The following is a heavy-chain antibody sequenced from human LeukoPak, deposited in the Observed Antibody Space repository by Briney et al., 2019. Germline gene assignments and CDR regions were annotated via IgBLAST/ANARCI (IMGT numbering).Heavy chain of an antibody. D-gene: IGHD6-13*01. CDR1: GFTFGAYA. Sequence: GGSLTLSCAASGFTFGAYAMYCVRQPPGKGLEWVSLISGDGSTYYADSVEGRLTIPRDNSKNSPYLHMNSWRVEATPLYYGTKGKSRGVGYTYGFYYWGQGTLVTVSS. V-gene: IGHV3-43*02. J-gene: IGHJ4*02. CDR3: TKGKSRGVGYTYGFYY. CDR2: ISGDGST.